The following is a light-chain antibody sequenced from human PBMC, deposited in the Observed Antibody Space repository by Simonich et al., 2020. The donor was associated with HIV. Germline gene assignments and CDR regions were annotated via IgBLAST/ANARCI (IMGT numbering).Light chain of an antibody. CDR3: QQYNNWPSPFT. J-gene: IGKJ3*01. CDR2: FAS. CDR1: QSVASN. V-gene: IGKV3-15*01. Sequence: EIVMPQSPATLSVSPGERATLSCRVSQSVASNLAWYQQKPVLPPRLLIYFASTRATGIPARFSGSGFGTEFTLTISSTQSEDFAVYYCQQYNNWPSPFTFGPGTKVDIK.